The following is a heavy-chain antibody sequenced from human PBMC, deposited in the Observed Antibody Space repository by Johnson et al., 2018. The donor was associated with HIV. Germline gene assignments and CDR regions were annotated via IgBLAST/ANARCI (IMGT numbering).Heavy chain of an antibody. J-gene: IGHJ3*02. CDR3: ASSSPRDAFDI. CDR2: ISYDGSNK. CDR1: GFTFSNYA. Sequence: QVQLVESGGGLIQPGGSLRLSCAASGFTFSNYAMYWVRQAPGKGLEWVAAISYDGSNKYYADSVKGRFTISRDNSKNTLYLQMNSLRAEDTAVYYCASSSPRDAFDIWGQGTMVTVSS. V-gene: IGHV3-30*14.